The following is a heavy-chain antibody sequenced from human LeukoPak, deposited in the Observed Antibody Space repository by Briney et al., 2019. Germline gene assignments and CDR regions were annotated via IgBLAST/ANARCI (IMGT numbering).Heavy chain of an antibody. CDR2: ISGSGSST. V-gene: IGHV3-23*01. J-gene: IGHJ4*02. CDR1: GFTFSSYA. CDR3: AKDLGDYDFWSGYYIGTHYFDY. Sequence: GGSLRLSCAASGFTFSSYAMSWVRQTPEKGLEWVSAISGSGSSTYYADSVKGRFAISRDNSKNTLYLQMNSLRAEDTAVYYCAKDLGDYDFWSGYYIGTHYFDYWGQGTLVTVSS. D-gene: IGHD3-3*01.